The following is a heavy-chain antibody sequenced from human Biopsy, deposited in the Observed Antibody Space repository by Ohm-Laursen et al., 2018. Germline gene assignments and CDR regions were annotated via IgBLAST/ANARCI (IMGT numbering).Heavy chain of an antibody. Sequence: SDTLSLICTVSGGSITDDYWSWIRQSPGKGLEWIGFISKGGDTTYNPSLRGRVAISVDTSKNQFSLKLSSVTAADTAIFFCARLYRLDDYWNDDPPDAFDVWGQGTRVTVSS. CDR2: ISKGGDT. CDR3: ARLYRLDDYWNDDPPDAFDV. V-gene: IGHV4-59*07. D-gene: IGHD1-1*01. J-gene: IGHJ3*01. CDR1: GGSITDDY.